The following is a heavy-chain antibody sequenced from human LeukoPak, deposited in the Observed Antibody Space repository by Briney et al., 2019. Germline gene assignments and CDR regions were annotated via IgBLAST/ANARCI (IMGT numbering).Heavy chain of an antibody. V-gene: IGHV4-31*03. Sequence: PSETLSLTCTVSGGSISSGGYYWSWIRQHPGKGLEWIGYIYYSGSTYYNPSLKSRVTISVDTSKNQFSLKLSSVTAADTAVYYCARDTDGGNSYDYWGQGTLVTVSS. J-gene: IGHJ4*02. CDR3: ARDTDGGNSYDY. CDR2: IYYSGST. D-gene: IGHD4-23*01. CDR1: GGSISSGGYY.